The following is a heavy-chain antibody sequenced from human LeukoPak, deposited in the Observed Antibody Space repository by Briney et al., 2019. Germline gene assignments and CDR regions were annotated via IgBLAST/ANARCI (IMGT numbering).Heavy chain of an antibody. Sequence: SETLSLTCTVSGGSISSSSYYWGWIRQPPGKGLEWIGSIYYSGSTYYNPSLKSRVTISVDTSKNQVSLKLSSVTAADTAVYFCARGGDYDVLTGYHYYFDYWGQGTLVTVSS. D-gene: IGHD3-9*01. CDR3: ARGGDYDVLTGYHYYFDY. V-gene: IGHV4-39*07. CDR1: GGSISSSSYY. J-gene: IGHJ4*02. CDR2: IYYSGST.